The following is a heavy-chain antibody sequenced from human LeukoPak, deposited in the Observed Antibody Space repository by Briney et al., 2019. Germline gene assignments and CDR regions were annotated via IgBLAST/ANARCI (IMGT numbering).Heavy chain of an antibody. Sequence: PGGSLRLSCAASGFTFSTYSMNGVRQAPRQAPGRGLEWVSYISTSSSTIYYADSVKGRFTISRDNAKNSLYLQMNSLRDEDTAVYYCARTSYSWNDNYYFDYWGQGTLVTVSS. J-gene: IGHJ4*02. V-gene: IGHV3-48*02. D-gene: IGHD1-20*01. CDR3: ARTSYSWNDNYYFDY. CDR1: GFTFSTYS. CDR2: ISTSSSTI.